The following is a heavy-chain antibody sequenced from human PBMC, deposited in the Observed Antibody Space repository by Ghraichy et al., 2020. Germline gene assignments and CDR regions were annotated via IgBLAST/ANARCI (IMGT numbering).Heavy chain of an antibody. CDR2: IVPMFAII. CDR1: GGTFSSYA. V-gene: IGHV1-69*13. CDR3: AKSGQSHGSGGTFKYYFDN. D-gene: IGHD2-15*01. J-gene: IGHJ4*02. Sequence: SVKVSCKASGGTFSSYAISWVRQAPGQGFEWMGMIVPMFAIIRYAQNFQDRVTITADESTNTAYMELTSLTSEDTAFFFCAKSGQSHGSGGTFKYYFDNWGQRPLVPISS.